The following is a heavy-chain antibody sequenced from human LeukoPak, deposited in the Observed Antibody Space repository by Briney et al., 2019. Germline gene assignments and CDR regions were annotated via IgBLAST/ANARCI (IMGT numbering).Heavy chain of an antibody. CDR2: FDPEDGET. V-gene: IGHV1-24*01. CDR1: GYTLTELS. D-gene: IGHD4-11*01. CDR3: ASSVTTGGTFDY. J-gene: IGHJ4*02. Sequence: ASVKVSCKVSGYTLTELSMHWVRQAPGKGLEWMGGFDPEDGETIYAQKFQGRVTMTEDTSTDTAYMELSSLRSEDTAVYYCASSVTTGGTFDYWGQGTLVTVSS.